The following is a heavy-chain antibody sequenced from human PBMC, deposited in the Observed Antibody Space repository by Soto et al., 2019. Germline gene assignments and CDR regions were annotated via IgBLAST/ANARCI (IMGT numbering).Heavy chain of an antibody. J-gene: IGHJ5*02. D-gene: IGHD6-19*01. CDR3: AKELSNGGSSGSNWFDP. CDR2: ISGSGGST. CDR1: GFTFSSYA. Sequence: GGSLRLSCAASGFTFSSYAMSWVRQAPGKGLEWVSAISGSGGSTYYADSVKGRFTISRGNSKNTLYLQMNSLRAEDTAVYYCAKELSNGGSSGSNWFDPWGQGTLVTVSS. V-gene: IGHV3-23*01.